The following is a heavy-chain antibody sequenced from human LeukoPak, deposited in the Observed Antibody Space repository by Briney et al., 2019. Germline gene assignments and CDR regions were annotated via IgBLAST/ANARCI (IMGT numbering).Heavy chain of an antibody. CDR1: GGSFSGYY. J-gene: IGHJ4*02. D-gene: IGHD6-25*01. V-gene: IGHV4-34*01. CDR2: INHSGST. Sequence: PSETLSLTCAVYGGSFSGYYWSWVRQPPWKGLEWIGEINHSGSTNYNPSLKSRVTISVDTSKNQFSLRLSSVSAAERDVYYCARGGYPNNFEYWGQGTLVTVSS. CDR3: ARGGYPNNFEY.